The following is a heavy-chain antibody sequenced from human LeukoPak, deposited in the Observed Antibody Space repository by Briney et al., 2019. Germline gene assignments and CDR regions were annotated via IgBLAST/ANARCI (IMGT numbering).Heavy chain of an antibody. Sequence: PSETLSLTCTVSGGSISSSSYYWGWIRQPPGKGLESIGSIYYSGSPFYNPSLKSPVTISEDTSKNQFSLKLRSVTAADTAVYYCARHGGPAPVYYFDYWGQGTLVTVSS. CDR2: IYYSGSP. CDR1: GGSISSSSYY. D-gene: IGHD6-13*01. CDR3: ARHGGPAPVYYFDY. J-gene: IGHJ4*02. V-gene: IGHV4-39*01.